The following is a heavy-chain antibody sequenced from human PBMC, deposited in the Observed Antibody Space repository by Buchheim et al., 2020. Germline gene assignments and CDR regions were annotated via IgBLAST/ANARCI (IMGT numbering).Heavy chain of an antibody. CDR1: GFTFSSYG. Sequence: QVQLVESGGGVVQPGRSLRLSCAASGFTFSSYGMHWVRQASGKGLEWVAVISYDGSNKYYADSVKGRFTISRDNSKNTLYLQMNSLRAEDTAVYYCAKMPFDYWGQGTL. CDR3: AKMPFDY. CDR2: ISYDGSNK. J-gene: IGHJ4*02. V-gene: IGHV3-30*18. D-gene: IGHD2-2*01.